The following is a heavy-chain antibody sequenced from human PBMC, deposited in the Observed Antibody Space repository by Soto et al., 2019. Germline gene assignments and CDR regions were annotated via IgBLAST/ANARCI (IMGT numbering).Heavy chain of an antibody. J-gene: IGHJ6*02. CDR1: GGTFSSYS. Sequence: AASVNVSCKSSGGTFSSYSISWVRQAPGQGLEWMGGIIPIFGTANYAQKFQGRVTITADKSTSTAYMELSSLRSEDTAVYYCASAFSALGASYYYGMDVWGQGTTVTVSS. CDR3: ASAFSALGASYYYGMDV. CDR2: IIPIFGTA. D-gene: IGHD1-26*01. V-gene: IGHV1-69*06.